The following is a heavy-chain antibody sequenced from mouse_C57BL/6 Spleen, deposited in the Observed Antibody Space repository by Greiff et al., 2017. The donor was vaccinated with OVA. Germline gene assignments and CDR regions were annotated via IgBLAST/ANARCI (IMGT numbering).Heavy chain of an antibody. CDR1: GYTFTDYY. CDR3: ASTMVTTRRAMDY. CDR2: IYPGSGNT. D-gene: IGHD2-2*01. Sequence: VQLQQSGAELVRPGASVKLSCKASGYTFTDYYINWVKQRPGQGLEWIARIYPGSGNTYYNEKFKGKATLTAEKSSSTAYMQLSSLTSEDSAVYFCASTMVTTRRAMDYWGQGTSVTVSS. J-gene: IGHJ4*01. V-gene: IGHV1-76*01.